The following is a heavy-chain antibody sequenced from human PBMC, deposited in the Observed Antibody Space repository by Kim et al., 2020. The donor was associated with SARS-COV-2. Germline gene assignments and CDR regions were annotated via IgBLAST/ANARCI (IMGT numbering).Heavy chain of an antibody. Sequence: NPALKSRVTISVDTSKNQFSLKLSSVTAADTAVYYCARHRTGTHRYFDYWGQGTLVTVSS. J-gene: IGHJ4*02. CDR3: ARHRTGTHRYFDY. V-gene: IGHV4-34*01. D-gene: IGHD1-7*01.